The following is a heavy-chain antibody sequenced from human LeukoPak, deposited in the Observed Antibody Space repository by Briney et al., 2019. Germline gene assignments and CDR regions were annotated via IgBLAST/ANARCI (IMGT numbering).Heavy chain of an antibody. V-gene: IGHV1-69*15. CDR2: IIPEFDEA. D-gene: IGHD5-18*01. CDR3: ASGGVTVYSYGPDY. J-gene: IGHJ4*02. CDR1: GGILNKWS. Sequence: ASVKVSCRASGGILNKWSISWVRQAPGQGLEWVGTIIPEFDEAHYAQKLQGRVTISADDSATAAYLELSSLRSDDTAVYYCASGGVTVYSYGPDYWGQGTLVAVSS.